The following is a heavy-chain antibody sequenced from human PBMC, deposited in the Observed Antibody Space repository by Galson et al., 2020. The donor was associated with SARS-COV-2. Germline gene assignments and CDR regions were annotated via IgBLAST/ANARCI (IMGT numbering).Heavy chain of an antibody. V-gene: IGHV3-48*01. D-gene: IGHD4-17*01. CDR3: ATTPHNYGYYYSGMDV. CDR2: ISGSSKTI. J-gene: IGHJ6*02. Sequence: GGSLRLSCAASGFSFSDHSMNWVRQAPGKGLEWISYISGSSKTIYYADSVKGRFTISRDNAKNSLFLQMHSLRVDDTALYYCATTPHNYGYYYSGMDVWGQGTTVTVSS. CDR1: GFSFSDHS.